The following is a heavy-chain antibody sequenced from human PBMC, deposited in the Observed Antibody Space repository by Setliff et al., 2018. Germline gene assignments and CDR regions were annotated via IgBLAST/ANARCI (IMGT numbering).Heavy chain of an antibody. D-gene: IGHD2-15*01. CDR2: IHYSGTT. Sequence: SETLSLTCTVSGGSSSSRYWGWIRQPPGKGLEWIGYIHYSGTTNYNPSLKSRVTLSLDTAKNQFSLELRAVTAADTALYYCARENGYCSGGACYFMFGYWGQGTLVTVSS. V-gene: IGHV4-59*11. CDR3: ARENGYCSGGACYFMFGY. CDR1: GGSSSSRY. J-gene: IGHJ4*02.